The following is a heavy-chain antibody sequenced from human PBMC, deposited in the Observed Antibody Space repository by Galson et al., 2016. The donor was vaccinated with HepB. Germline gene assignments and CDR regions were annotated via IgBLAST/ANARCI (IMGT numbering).Heavy chain of an antibody. CDR3: ARGRGVLRFLEWLSYYLDY. J-gene: IGHJ4*02. V-gene: IGHV4-34*01. CDR1: GGSFSGYY. D-gene: IGHD3-3*01. CDR2: VNHSGGT. Sequence: ETLSLTCALYGGSFSGYYWNWIRQPPGKGLEWIGEVNHSGGTNFNPSLRSRVTISLDTSKNQFSLTLTSVTAADTAVYYCARGRGVLRFLEWLSYYLDYWGQGTPVTVSS.